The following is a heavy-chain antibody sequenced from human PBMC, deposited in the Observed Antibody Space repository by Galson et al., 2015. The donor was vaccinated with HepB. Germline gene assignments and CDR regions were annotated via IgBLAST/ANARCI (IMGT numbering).Heavy chain of an antibody. V-gene: IGHV3-21*01. J-gene: IGHJ4*02. CDR2: ISSSSSYI. D-gene: IGHD2-2*01. CDR3: ARDRPLVVPAASIDY. CDR1: GFTFSSYS. Sequence: SLRLSCAASGFTFSSYSMNWVRQARGKGLEWVSSISSSSSYIYYADSVKGRFTISRDNAKNSLYLQMNSLRAEDTAVYYCARDRPLVVPAASIDYWGQGTLVTVSS.